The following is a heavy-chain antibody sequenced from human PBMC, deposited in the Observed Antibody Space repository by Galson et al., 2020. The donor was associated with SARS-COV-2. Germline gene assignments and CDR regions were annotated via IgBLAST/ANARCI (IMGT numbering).Heavy chain of an antibody. CDR2: IYYSGST. Sequence: SETLSLTCTVSGGSISSGGYYWSWIRQHPGKGLEWIGYIYYSGSTYYNPSLKSRVTISVDTSKNQFSLKLSSVTAADTAVYYCARDGLGSNYYDSSGYSYGMDVWGQGTTVTVSS. D-gene: IGHD3-22*01. J-gene: IGHJ6*02. CDR1: GGSISSGGYY. CDR3: ARDGLGSNYYDSSGYSYGMDV. V-gene: IGHV4-31*03.